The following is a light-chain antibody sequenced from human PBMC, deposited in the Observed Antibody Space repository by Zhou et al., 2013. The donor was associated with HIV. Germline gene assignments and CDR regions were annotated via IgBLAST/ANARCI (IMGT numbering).Light chain of an antibody. CDR1: QSLLHSDGKTY. CDR2: EVS. J-gene: IGKJ1*01. CDR3: MQSIQLPWT. Sequence: DIVMTQTPLSLSVTPGQPASISCKSSQSLLHSDGKTYLSWYLRKPGQPPQLLMYEVSNRFSGVTDRFSGSGVRDEISTLKIQPGWEAEDVGVYYCMQSIQLPWTFGQGTEGGIQT. V-gene: IGKV2D-29*01.